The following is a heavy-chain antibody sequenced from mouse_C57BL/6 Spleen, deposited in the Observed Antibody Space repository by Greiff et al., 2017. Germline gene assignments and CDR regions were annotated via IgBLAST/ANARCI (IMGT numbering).Heavy chain of an antibody. J-gene: IGHJ4*01. CDR3: ASLLTTVEPKYYAMDY. V-gene: IGHV1-55*01. Sequence: QVQLQQPGAELVKPGASVKMSCKASGYTFTSYWITWVKQRPGQGLEWIGDIYPGSGSTNYNEKFKSKATLTVDTSSSTAYMQLSSLTSEDSAVYYWASLLTTVEPKYYAMDYWGQGTSVTVSS. CDR1: GYTFTSYW. CDR2: IYPGSGST. D-gene: IGHD1-1*01.